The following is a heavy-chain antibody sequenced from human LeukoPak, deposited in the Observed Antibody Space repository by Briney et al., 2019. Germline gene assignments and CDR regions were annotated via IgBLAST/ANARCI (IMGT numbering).Heavy chain of an antibody. J-gene: IGHJ4*02. D-gene: IGHD2-2*01. Sequence: GASVKVSCKASGYTFTGYYMHWVRQAPGQGLEWMGWINPNSGGTNYAQKFQGRVTMTRDTSISTAYMELSRLRSDDTAVYYCAREKPPCSSTSCYAGERWTAPPDYWGQGTLVTASS. V-gene: IGHV1-2*02. CDR3: AREKPPCSSTSCYAGERWTAPPDY. CDR1: GYTFTGYY. CDR2: INPNSGGT.